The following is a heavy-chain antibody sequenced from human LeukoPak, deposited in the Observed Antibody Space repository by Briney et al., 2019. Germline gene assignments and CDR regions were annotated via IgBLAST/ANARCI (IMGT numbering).Heavy chain of an antibody. CDR3: AGQSGDQSSAWYFDA. J-gene: IGHJ4*02. V-gene: IGHV4-39*01. Sequence: MPSETLSLTCTVSGGSLRSSGHWWVWIRQPPGKGLEWIGSIHYSGKVYYNPSLKSRVTTSVDTSTDQFSLRLSSATAADTAIYYCAGQSGDQSSAWYFDAWGQGTLVTVSS. D-gene: IGHD6-19*01. CDR1: GGSLRSSGHW. CDR2: IHYSGKV.